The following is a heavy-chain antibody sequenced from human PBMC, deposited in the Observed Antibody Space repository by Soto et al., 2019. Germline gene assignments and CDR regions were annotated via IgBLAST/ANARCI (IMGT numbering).Heavy chain of an antibody. CDR1: GYFIGAGGYY. Sequence: PSETLSLTCFVSGYFIGAGGYYWSWIRHHPGKGLEWIGSFYSSGSIIYNPSLRSRVSITGDMSTNQFSMSLTSVTAADTARYYCARMYSSGSGWFNPWGQGTLVTVYS. CDR3: ARMYSSGSGWFNP. J-gene: IGHJ5*02. CDR2: FYSSGSI. V-gene: IGHV4-31*03. D-gene: IGHD6-19*01.